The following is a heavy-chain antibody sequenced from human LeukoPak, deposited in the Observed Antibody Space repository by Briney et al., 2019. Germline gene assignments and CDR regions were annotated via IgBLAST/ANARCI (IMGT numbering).Heavy chain of an antibody. Sequence: PGGSLRLSCAASGFTFSTYWMHWVRQAPGKGLVWVSRINSDGSSTSYADSVKRRFTISRDNAKNTLYLQMNSLRAEDTAVYYCARDRLVGAPGGYFDYWGQGTLVTVSS. CDR2: INSDGSST. CDR1: GFTFSTYW. V-gene: IGHV3-74*01. CDR3: ARDRLVGAPGGYFDY. D-gene: IGHD1-26*01. J-gene: IGHJ4*02.